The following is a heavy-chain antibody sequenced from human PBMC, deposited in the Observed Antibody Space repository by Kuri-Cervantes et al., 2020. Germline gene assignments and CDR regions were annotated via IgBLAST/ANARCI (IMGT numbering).Heavy chain of an antibody. V-gene: IGHV3-30-3*01. D-gene: IGHD3-22*01. CDR1: GFTFSSYA. CDR2: ISYDVSNK. J-gene: IGHJ4*02. Sequence: GGSLRLSCAASGFTFSSYAMHWVRQAPGKGLEWVAVISYDVSNKYYADSVKGRFTISRDNSKNTLYLQMNSLRAEDTAVYYCARGGYYYDSSGLDYWGQGTLVTVSS. CDR3: ARGGYYYDSSGLDY.